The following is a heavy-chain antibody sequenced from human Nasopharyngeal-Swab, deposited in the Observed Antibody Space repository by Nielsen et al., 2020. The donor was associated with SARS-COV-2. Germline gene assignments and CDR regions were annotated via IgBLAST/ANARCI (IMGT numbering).Heavy chain of an antibody. CDR2: IKSKTDGGTT. D-gene: IGHD6-19*01. V-gene: IGHV3-15*01. J-gene: IGHJ4*02. CDR3: TTGRPGIAVAGTDY. Sequence: WIRQPPGKGLEWVGRIKSKTDGGTTDYAAPVKGRFTISRDDSKNTLYLQMNSLKTEDTAVYYCTTGRPGIAVAGTDYWSQGTLVTVSS.